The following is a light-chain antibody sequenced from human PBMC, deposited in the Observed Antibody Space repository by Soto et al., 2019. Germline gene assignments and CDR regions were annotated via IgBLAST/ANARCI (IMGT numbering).Light chain of an antibody. Sequence: DIQMTQSPSTLSASVGDRVTITCRASQSISNWLAWYQQKPGKAPKLLIYKASSLESGVPSRFSGSGSGTEFTLTISSLQPDDFATYYCQQYHTYPCTFGQGTKVEI. CDR1: QSISNW. V-gene: IGKV1-5*03. CDR2: KAS. CDR3: QQYHTYPCT. J-gene: IGKJ1*01.